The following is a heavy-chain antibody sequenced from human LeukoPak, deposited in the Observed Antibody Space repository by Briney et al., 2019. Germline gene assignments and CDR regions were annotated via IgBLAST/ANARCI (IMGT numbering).Heavy chain of an antibody. Sequence: GGSLRLSCTVSGFTVSSNSMSWVRQAPGKGLEGVSFIYSDNTHYSDSVKGRFTISRDNSKNTLYLQMNSLRAEDTAVYYCAKERGYSGDPQDFDYWGQGTLVTVSS. CDR3: AKERGYSGDPQDFDY. V-gene: IGHV3-53*01. CDR1: GFTVSSNS. D-gene: IGHD4-17*01. J-gene: IGHJ4*02. CDR2: IYSDNT.